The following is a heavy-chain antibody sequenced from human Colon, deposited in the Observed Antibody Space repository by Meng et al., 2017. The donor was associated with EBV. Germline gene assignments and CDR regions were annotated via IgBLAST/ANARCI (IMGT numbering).Heavy chain of an antibody. V-gene: IGHV4-34*01. CDR3: ARLYPPDQWLLTSDTSEY. CDR2: INHSGST. Sequence: VQLQQWGAGLLKPSEALSLTRAVYGGSCSGHYWTWIRQPPGKGLEWIGEINHSGSTNYNPSLKSRVTISTDTSKNQFSLKVKSVTAADTAVYFCARLYPPDQWLLTSDTSEYWGQGTLVTVSS. J-gene: IGHJ4*02. D-gene: IGHD6-19*01. CDR1: GGSCSGHY.